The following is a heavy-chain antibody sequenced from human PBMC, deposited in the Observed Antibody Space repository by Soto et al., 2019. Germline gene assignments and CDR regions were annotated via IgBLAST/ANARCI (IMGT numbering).Heavy chain of an antibody. CDR3: ASAGGLGAVAADY. Sequence: QLQLQESGSGLVKPSQTLSLTCAVSGGSISSGGYSWSWIRQPPGKGLEWIGYIYHSGSTYYNPSLKIRVTISVDRSKNQFSRKLSSVTAADTAVYYCASAGGLGAVAADYWGQGTLVTVSS. J-gene: IGHJ4*02. CDR1: GGSISSGGYS. D-gene: IGHD6-19*01. CDR2: IYHSGST. V-gene: IGHV4-30-2*01.